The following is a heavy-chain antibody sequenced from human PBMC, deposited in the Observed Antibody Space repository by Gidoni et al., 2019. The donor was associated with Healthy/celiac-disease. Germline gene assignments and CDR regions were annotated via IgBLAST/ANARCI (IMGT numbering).Heavy chain of an antibody. D-gene: IGHD6-13*01. J-gene: IGHJ6*02. Sequence: QVQLVQSGAEVKQPGASVKVSCKASGYPFTGYYMHWVRQAPGQGLEWMGWINPNSGGTNYAQKFQGRVTMTRDTSISTAYMERSRLRSDDTAVYYCASVSKVGAAAGSTYYYYYGMDVWGQGTTVTVSS. V-gene: IGHV1-2*02. CDR1: GYPFTGYY. CDR3: ASVSKVGAAAGSTYYYYYGMDV. CDR2: INPNSGGT.